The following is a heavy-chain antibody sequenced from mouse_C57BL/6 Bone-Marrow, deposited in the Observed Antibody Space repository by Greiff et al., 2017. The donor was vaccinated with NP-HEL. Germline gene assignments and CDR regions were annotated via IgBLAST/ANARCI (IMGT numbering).Heavy chain of an antibody. J-gene: IGHJ2*01. CDR3: ALLLRFY. V-gene: IGHV1-82*01. CDR2: IYPGDGDT. D-gene: IGHD1-1*01. Sequence: QVQLKESGPELVKPGASVKISCKASGYAFSSSWMNWVKQRPGKGLEWIGRIYPGDGDTNYNGKFKGKATLTADKSSSTAYMQLSSLTSEDSAVYFCALLLRFYWGQGTTLTVSS. CDR1: GYAFSSSW.